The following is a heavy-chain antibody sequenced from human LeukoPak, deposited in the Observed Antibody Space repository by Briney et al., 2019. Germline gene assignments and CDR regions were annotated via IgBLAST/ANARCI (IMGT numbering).Heavy chain of an antibody. J-gene: IGHJ5*02. CDR1: GFTFSDYY. V-gene: IGHV3-11*01. CDR3: ARAAEQQLDNWFDP. Sequence: TGGSLRLSCAASGFTFSDYYMSWIRQAPGKGLEWVSYISSSGSTIYYADSMKGRFTISRDNAKNSLYLQMNSLRAEDTAVYYCARAAEQQLDNWFDPWGQGTLVTVSS. D-gene: IGHD6-13*01. CDR2: ISSSGSTI.